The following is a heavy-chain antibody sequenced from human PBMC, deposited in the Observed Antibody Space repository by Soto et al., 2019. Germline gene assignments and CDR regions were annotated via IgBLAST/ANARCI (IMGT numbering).Heavy chain of an antibody. CDR3: ATTYYDILTGYYTPYPTPTPYYFDY. CDR2: ISYDGSNK. CDR1: GFTFSSYA. J-gene: IGHJ4*02. D-gene: IGHD3-9*01. Sequence: QVQLVESGGGVVQPGRSLRLSCAASGFTFSSYAMHWVRQAPGKGLAWVAVISYDGSNKYYADSVKGRFTISRDNSKNTLYLQMNSLRAEDTAVYYCATTYYDILTGYYTPYPTPTPYYFDYWGQGTLVTVSS. V-gene: IGHV3-30-3*01.